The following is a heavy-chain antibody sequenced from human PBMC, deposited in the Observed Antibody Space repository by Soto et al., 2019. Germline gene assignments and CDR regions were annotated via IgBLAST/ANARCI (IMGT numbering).Heavy chain of an antibody. D-gene: IGHD2-8*01. CDR3: ARAYGSMLLNYFDY. V-gene: IGHV4-34*01. CDR2: INHSGST. CDR1: GGSFSGYY. J-gene: IGHJ4*02. Sequence: PSETLSLTCAVYGGSFSGYYWSWIRQPPGKGLEWIGEINHSGSTNYNPSLKSRVTISVDTSKNQFSLKLSSVTAADTAVYYCARAYGSMLLNYFDYWGQGTLVTVSS.